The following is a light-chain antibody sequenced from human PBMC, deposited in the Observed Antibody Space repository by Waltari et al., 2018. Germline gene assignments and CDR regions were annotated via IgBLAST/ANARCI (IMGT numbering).Light chain of an antibody. CDR2: AVT. Sequence: QSALTQPASVSGSPGQSLTLNCIGTSSDVRSHNYLSWYQQYPGKAPTLLIYAVTQRPSGVSDRFSGSKSGNTASLTISGLQAEDEADYYCCSYAGDSLYVFGTGTTVTV. CDR1: SSDVRSHNY. V-gene: IGLV2-23*02. CDR3: CSYAGDSLYV. J-gene: IGLJ1*01.